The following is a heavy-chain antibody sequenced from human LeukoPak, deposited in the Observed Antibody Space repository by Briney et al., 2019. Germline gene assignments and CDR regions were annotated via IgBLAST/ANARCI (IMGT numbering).Heavy chain of an antibody. CDR2: IFQGGGEI. Sequence: GGSLRLSCAASGFTFSTFAMIWVRQPPGKGLEWVSSIFQGGGEIHYADSVRGRFTISRDNSKSTLFLQMNSLRAEDTAIYYCATYRQVLLPFEAWGQGTLVTVSS. CDR1: GFTFSTFA. J-gene: IGHJ5*02. V-gene: IGHV3-23*01. D-gene: IGHD5-18*01. CDR3: ATYRQVLLPFEA.